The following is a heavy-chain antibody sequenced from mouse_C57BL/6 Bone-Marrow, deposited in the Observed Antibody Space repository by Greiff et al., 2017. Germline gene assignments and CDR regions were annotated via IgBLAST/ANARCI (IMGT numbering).Heavy chain of an antibody. D-gene: IGHD1-1*01. CDR3: ARCPYYYGSSLDY. CDR1: GYTFTSYW. V-gene: IGHV1-53*01. Sequence: VKLQQPGTELVKPGASVKLSCKASGYTFTSYWMHWVKQRPGQGLEWIGNINPSNGGTNYNEKFKSKATLTVDKSSSTAYMQLSSLTSEDSAVYYCARCPYYYGSSLDYWGQGTTLTVSS. CDR2: INPSNGGT. J-gene: IGHJ2*01.